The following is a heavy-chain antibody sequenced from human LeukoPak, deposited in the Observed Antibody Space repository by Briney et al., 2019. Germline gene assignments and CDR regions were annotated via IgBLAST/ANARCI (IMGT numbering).Heavy chain of an antibody. V-gene: IGHV1-18*01. CDR2: ISAYNGNT. Sequence: GASVKVSCKASGYTFTSYGISWVRQAPGQGLEWMGWISAYNGNTNYAQKLQGRVTMTTDTPTSTAYMELRSLRSDDTAVYYCARVRNYYDSSGYEYASLDYWGQGTLVTVSS. CDR3: ARVRNYYDSSGYEYASLDY. J-gene: IGHJ4*02. CDR1: GYTFTSYG. D-gene: IGHD3-22*01.